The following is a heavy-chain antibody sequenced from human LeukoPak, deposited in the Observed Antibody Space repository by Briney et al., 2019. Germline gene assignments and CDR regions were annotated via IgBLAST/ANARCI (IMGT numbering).Heavy chain of an antibody. CDR3: ARHEPLVVVGYYFDY. CDR2: IDPSDSYT. D-gene: IGHD2-15*01. CDR1: GYSFTSYW. V-gene: IGHV5-10-1*01. J-gene: IGHJ4*02. Sequence: GESLKISCKGSGYSFTSYWISWVRQMPGKGLEWMGRIDPSDSYTNYSPSFQGHVTISADKSISTAYLQWGSLKASDTAMYYCARHEPLVVVGYYFDYWGQGTLVTVSS.